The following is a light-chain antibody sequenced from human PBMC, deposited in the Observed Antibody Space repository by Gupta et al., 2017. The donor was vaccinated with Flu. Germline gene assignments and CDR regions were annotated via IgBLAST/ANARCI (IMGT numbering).Light chain of an antibody. J-gene: IGKJ2*01. CDR2: LAS. CDR1: QSITSY. Sequence: DIHMTQSPSTLSASIGDRVTITCRASQSITSYLAWYQQKPGKAPKLLIYLASALENGVPSRFSGSGFGTEFTLTINGLQSDDFGTYYCQHYSYFPYTFGQGTNLEIK. CDR3: QHYSYFPYT. V-gene: IGKV1-5*03.